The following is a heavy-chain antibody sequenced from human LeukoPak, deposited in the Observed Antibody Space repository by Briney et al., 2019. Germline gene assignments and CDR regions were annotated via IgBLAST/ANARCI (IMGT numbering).Heavy chain of an antibody. CDR1: GGSISSYY. CDR2: VSYSGNT. Sequence: SETLSLTCTVSGGSISSYYWSWIRQPPGKRLEWIGYVSYSGNTNYNPSFKSRVTLSVDTSKNSFSLNLRSVTAADTAVYYCARDRTTSTRGSFPIWGQGTMVTVSS. CDR3: ARDRTTSTRGSFPI. J-gene: IGHJ3*02. V-gene: IGHV4-59*01. D-gene: IGHD1-1*01.